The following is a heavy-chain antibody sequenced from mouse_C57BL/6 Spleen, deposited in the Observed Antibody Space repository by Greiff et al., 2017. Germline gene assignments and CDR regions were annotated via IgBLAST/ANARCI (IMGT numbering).Heavy chain of an antibody. V-gene: IGHV6-6*01. CDR2: FRHNATIPAT. CDR3: TRRYFP. J-gene: IGHJ2*01. CDR1: GFTFSDAW. Sequence: EVKLQESGGGLVQPGGSMKLSCAASGFTFSDAWMAWVRQSPEKGLEWVAEFRHNATIPATSYAASVKGRFTISRDESKSSVYLQMNSLRAEDTGMYYCTRRYFPGGQGTTLTVAS.